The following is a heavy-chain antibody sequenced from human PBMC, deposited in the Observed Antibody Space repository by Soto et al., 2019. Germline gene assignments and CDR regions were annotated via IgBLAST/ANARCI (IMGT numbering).Heavy chain of an antibody. J-gene: IGHJ6*02. CDR3: AKDRPDTAMDNYYYYGMDV. V-gene: IGHV3-23*01. D-gene: IGHD5-18*01. CDR1: GFTFSNYA. CDR2: ISGSDAGT. Sequence: EVQLLESGGGLVHPGESLRLSCAASGFTFSNYAMSWVRQAPGKGLEWVSTISGSDAGTSYADSVKGRFTISRDNSKNTLYLQMNSLRAEDTAVYYCAKDRPDTAMDNYYYYGMDVWGQGTTVTVSS.